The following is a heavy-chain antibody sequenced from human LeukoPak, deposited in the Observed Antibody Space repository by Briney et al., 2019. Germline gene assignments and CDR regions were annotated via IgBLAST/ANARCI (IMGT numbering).Heavy chain of an antibody. V-gene: IGHV4-59*02. CDR3: ARDFARNSGDYGNDGFDL. D-gene: IGHD4-17*01. CDR2: INYSGNI. CDR1: GGYVNLYY. J-gene: IGHJ3*01. Sequence: PSETLSLTCSVSGGYVNLYYWSWIRQSPGQGLEWIGYINYSGNIYYNPSLKNRVTITLDPSKKQVSLRLSSVTAADPAVYYCARDFARNSGDYGNDGFDLWGQGTMVTVSS.